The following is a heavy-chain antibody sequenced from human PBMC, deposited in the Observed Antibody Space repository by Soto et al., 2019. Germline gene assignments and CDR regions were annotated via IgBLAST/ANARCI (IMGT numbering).Heavy chain of an antibody. CDR2: IYYSGST. CDR3: ARGVTTVTTFDY. D-gene: IGHD4-17*01. J-gene: IGHJ4*02. Sequence: PSETLSLTCAVSGGSISSGGYSWSWIRQPPGKGLEWIGYIYYSGSTNYNPSLKSRVTISVDTSKNQFSLKLSSVTAADTAVYYCARGVTTVTTFDYWGQGTLVTVSS. V-gene: IGHV4-61*08. CDR1: GGSISSGGYS.